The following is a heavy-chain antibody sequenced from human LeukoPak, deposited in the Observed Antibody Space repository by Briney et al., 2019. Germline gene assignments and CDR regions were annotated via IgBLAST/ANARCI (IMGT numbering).Heavy chain of an antibody. Sequence: PSGTLSLTCTVSGGSISSHYLTWIRQSPVKGLEWIGDISNSGSTSYNPSLKNRVTISIDTSKNQFSLKLSSVTAADTAVYYCGRDALVGYFSYYYMDVWGKGTTVTVSS. CDR2: ISNSGST. CDR3: GRDALVGYFSYYYMDV. J-gene: IGHJ6*03. D-gene: IGHD2-15*01. CDR1: GGSISSHY. V-gene: IGHV4-59*11.